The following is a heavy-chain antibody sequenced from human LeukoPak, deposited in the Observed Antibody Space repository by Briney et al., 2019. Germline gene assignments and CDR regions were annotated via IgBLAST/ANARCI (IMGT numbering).Heavy chain of an antibody. CDR3: ARQLGDRLLFDY. V-gene: IGHV4-59*01. CDR2: IYYSGST. Sequence: PSETLSLTCTVSGGSFSNFWSWIRQPPGKGLEWIGYIYYSGSTHYNSSLKSRVTISSDTSRNQFSLKLSSVTAADTAVYYCARQLGDRLLFDYWGQGTLVTVSS. J-gene: IGHJ4*02. CDR1: GGSFSNF. D-gene: IGHD2-21*01.